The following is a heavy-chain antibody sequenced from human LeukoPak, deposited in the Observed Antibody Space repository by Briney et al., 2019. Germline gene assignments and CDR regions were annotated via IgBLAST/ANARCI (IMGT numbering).Heavy chain of an antibody. D-gene: IGHD2-15*01. CDR3: ARGVSVVVTRSRKTDAFDI. CDR1: GFTVSSNY. J-gene: IGHJ3*02. V-gene: IGHV3-53*01. Sequence: GGSLRLSCTASGFTVSSNYITWVRQAPGKGLEWVSVIYSGGDTYYADSVKGRFTISRDNSKNTLYLQMNSLRAEDTAVYYCARGVSVVVTRSRKTDAFDIWGQGTMVTVSS. CDR2: IYSGGDT.